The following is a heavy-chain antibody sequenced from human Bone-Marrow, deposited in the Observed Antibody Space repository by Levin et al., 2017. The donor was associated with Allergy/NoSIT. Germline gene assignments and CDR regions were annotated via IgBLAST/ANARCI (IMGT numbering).Heavy chain of an antibody. Sequence: GGSLRLSCAASGFTFSSYGMHWVRQAPGKGLEWVAVISYDGSNKYYADSVKGRFTISRDNSKNTLYLQMNSLRAEDTAVYYCAKDLITMVRGATDYWGQGTLVTVSS. CDR3: AKDLITMVRGATDY. D-gene: IGHD3-10*01. V-gene: IGHV3-30*18. J-gene: IGHJ4*02. CDR1: GFTFSSYG. CDR2: ISYDGSNK.